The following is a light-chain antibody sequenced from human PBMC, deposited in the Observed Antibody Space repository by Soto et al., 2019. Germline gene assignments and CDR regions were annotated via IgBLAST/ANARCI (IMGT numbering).Light chain of an antibody. J-gene: IGLJ2*01. Sequence: QSVLTQPASVYGSPGQSITISCTGTSSDVGGYKYVSWYQQHPGKAPKLMIYAVSNRPSGVSNRFSGSKSGNTGSLTISGRQAEVGADYYCSSYTRSSTPLFGGGTKLTVL. V-gene: IGLV2-14*01. CDR2: AVS. CDR3: SSYTRSSTPL. CDR1: SSDVGGYKY.